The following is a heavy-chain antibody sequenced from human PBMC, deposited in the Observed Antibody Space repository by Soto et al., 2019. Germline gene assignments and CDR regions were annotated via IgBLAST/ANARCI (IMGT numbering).Heavy chain of an antibody. Sequence: SLRLSCAASGFTFRSNWMHWVRRVPGRGLVWVARINTDGSETTYEDSVEGRFTISRDNARNTLHLQMNSLRVEDTAVYYCARDGEGFWGQGTLVTVSS. J-gene: IGHJ4*02. CDR1: GFTFRSNW. D-gene: IGHD2-21*01. CDR2: INTDGSET. V-gene: IGHV3-74*01. CDR3: ARDGEGF.